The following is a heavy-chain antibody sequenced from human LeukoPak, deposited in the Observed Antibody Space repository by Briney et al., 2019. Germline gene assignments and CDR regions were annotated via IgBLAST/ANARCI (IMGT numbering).Heavy chain of an antibody. CDR2: INYSGNT. CDR3: GRGGGGSYLEYSFDY. D-gene: IGHD3-10*01. V-gene: IGHV4-59*11. Sequence: PSETLSLTCTVSGASITRRYWSWIRQPPGKGLEWIGYINYSGNTNYNHSLKSRVTISVDTSKNQFSLKLSSVTAADTAVYYCGRGGGGSYLEYSFDYWGQGTLVTVSS. J-gene: IGHJ4*02. CDR1: GASITRRY.